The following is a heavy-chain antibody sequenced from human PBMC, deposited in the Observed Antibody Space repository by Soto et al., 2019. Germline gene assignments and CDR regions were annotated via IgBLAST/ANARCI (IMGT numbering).Heavy chain of an antibody. CDR2: INHSGST. D-gene: IGHD3-22*01. J-gene: IGHJ6*02. CDR1: GGSFSGYY. V-gene: IGHV4-34*01. CDR3: ARGRRYYYDSSGYYRGYYYYYGMDV. Sequence: WETLSLTCAVYGGSFSGYYWSWIRQPPGKGLEWIGEINHSGSTNYNPSLKSRVTISVDTSKNQFSLKLSSVTAADTAVYYCARGRRYYYDSSGYYRGYYYYYGMDVWGQGTTVTVSS.